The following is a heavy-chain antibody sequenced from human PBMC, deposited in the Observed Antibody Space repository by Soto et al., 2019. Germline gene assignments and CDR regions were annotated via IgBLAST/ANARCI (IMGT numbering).Heavy chain of an antibody. CDR1: GFTFSSYG. J-gene: IGHJ4*02. D-gene: IGHD2-2*01. V-gene: IGHV3-30*18. Sequence: GGSLRLSCVGSGFTFSSYGMHWVRQAPGRGLECVAVISDTGSSHYYAASVEGRFTISRENSKNTLSLHMDRLRVEDTAVYYCAKDRGGDCPDNSCYFGADYWGQGTPVTDSS. CDR3: AKDRGGDCPDNSCYFGADY. CDR2: ISDTGSSH.